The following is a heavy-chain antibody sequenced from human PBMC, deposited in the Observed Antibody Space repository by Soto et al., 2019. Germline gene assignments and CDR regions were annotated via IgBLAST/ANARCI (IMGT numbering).Heavy chain of an antibody. J-gene: IGHJ4*02. D-gene: IGHD5-12*01. CDR3: ARMDGRGYKFFDY. CDR1: GDSISSGGYS. Sequence: QLQLQESGSGLVKPSQTLSLICAVSGDSISSGGYSWSWIRQPPGKGPECIGYIYHSGSTSYNPSPKSRVTISVDRSKNQFSLKLSSVTAADTAVYYCARMDGRGYKFFDYWGQGTLVTVSS. CDR2: IYHSGST. V-gene: IGHV4-30-2*01.